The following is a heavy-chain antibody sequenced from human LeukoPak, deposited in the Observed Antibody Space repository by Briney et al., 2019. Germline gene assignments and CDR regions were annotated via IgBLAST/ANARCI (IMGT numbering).Heavy chain of an antibody. CDR1: RFTFSSYW. J-gene: IGHJ4*02. CDR2: IKQDGSEK. V-gene: IGHV3-7*01. D-gene: IGHD2-21*01. Sequence: GGSLRLSCAASRFTFSSYWMSWVRQAPGKGLEWVANIKQDGSEKYYVDSVKGRFSISRDNAKNSLYLQMNSLRAEDTAVYYCASDVVAYFDYWGQGTLVTVSS. CDR3: ASDVVAYFDY.